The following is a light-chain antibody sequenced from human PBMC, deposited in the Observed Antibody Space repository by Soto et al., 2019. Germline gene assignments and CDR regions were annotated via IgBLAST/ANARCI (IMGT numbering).Light chain of an antibody. CDR1: QSISSY. V-gene: IGKV1-39*01. CDR2: AAS. CDR3: QQSYSTPRT. J-gene: IGKJ1*01. Sequence: DIQMTQSPSSLSASVGDTVTITCRARQSISSYLNWYQQKPGKAPKLLIYAASSLQSGVPSRFSGSGSGTDFTLTISSLQPEDFATYYCQQSYSTPRTFGQGTKVDIK.